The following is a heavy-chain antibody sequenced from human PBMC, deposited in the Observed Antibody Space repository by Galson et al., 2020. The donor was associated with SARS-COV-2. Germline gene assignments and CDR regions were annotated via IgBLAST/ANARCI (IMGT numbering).Heavy chain of an antibody. CDR2: ISTYNDHV. CDR1: GYTFTSYG. D-gene: IGHD4-17*01. J-gene: IGHJ4*02. V-gene: IGHV1-18*01. Sequence: ASVKVSCKASGYTFTSYGISWVRQAPGQGLEWMGWISTYNDHVNYSEKVQGRVTMTTDTSTSTAYMELRSLRFDDTAVYFCARFYGDYGREFDDWGQGTLVTGSS. CDR3: ARFYGDYGREFDD.